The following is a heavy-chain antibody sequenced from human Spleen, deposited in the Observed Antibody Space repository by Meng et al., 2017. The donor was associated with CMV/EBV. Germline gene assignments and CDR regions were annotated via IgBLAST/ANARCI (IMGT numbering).Heavy chain of an antibody. Sequence: GGSLRLSCAASGFTFRSYGMHWVRQAPGKGLEWVAFIRSDGSDKYYGVSVRGRFTISRDNAKNTLYLHMDSLTAEDTAMYYCARDATLPDYWGQGTLVTVSS. J-gene: IGHJ4*02. CDR1: GFTFRSYG. CDR3: ARDATLPDY. CDR2: IRSDGSDK. D-gene: IGHD2-2*01. V-gene: IGHV3-30*02.